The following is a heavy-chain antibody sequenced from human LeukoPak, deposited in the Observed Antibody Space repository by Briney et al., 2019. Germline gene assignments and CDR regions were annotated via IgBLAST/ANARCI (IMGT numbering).Heavy chain of an antibody. J-gene: IGHJ4*02. CDR3: ARMAGGWY. CDR1: GFIFSSYS. D-gene: IGHD3-10*01. V-gene: IGHV3-48*01. CDR2: ISSSSSTI. Sequence: GGSLRLSCAASGFIFSSYSMNWVRQAPGKGLEWVSYISSSSSTIYYADSVKGRFTISRDNAKNSLYLQMNSLRAEDTAVYHCARMAGGWYWGQGTLVTVSS.